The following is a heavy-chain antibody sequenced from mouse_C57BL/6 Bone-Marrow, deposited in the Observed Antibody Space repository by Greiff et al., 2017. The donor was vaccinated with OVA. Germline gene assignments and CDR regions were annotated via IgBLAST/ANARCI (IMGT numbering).Heavy chain of an antibody. J-gene: IGHJ2*01. CDR2: INPNNGGT. V-gene: IGHV1-26*01. CDR3: ARDYGSSQDYFDY. Sequence: VQLQQSGPELVKPGASVKISCKASGYTFTDYYMNWVKQSHGQSLEWIGDINPNNGGTSYNQKFKGKATLTVDKSSSTAYMELRSLTSEDSAVYDCARDYGSSQDYFDYWGQGTTLTVSS. D-gene: IGHD1-1*01. CDR1: GYTFTDYY.